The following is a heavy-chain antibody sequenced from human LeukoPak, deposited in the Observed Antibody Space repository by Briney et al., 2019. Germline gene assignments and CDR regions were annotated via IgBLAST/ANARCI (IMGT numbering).Heavy chain of an antibody. CDR1: GGSISSSSYY. CDR2: IYYSGST. D-gene: IGHD1-26*01. Sequence: SETLSFTCTVSGGSISSSSYYWGWIRQPPGKGLEWIGSIYYSGSTYYNPSLKSRVTISVDTSNNQFSLKLSSVTAADTAVYHCARLSGNYRRIFDYWGQGTLVTVSS. CDR3: ARLSGNYRRIFDY. V-gene: IGHV4-39*01. J-gene: IGHJ4*02.